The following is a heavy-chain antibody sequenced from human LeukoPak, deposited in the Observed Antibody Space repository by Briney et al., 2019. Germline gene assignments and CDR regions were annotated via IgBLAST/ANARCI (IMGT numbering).Heavy chain of an antibody. CDR3: ARGIVVPAAQNYYYMDV. Sequence: PSETLSLTCTVSGGSISSYYWSWIRQPPGKGLEWIGYIYYSGSTNYNPSLKSRVTISVDTSKNQFSLKLSSVTAADTAVYYCARGIVVPAAQNYYYMDVWGKGTTVTVSS. CDR1: GGSISSYY. CDR2: IYYSGST. J-gene: IGHJ6*03. D-gene: IGHD2-2*01. V-gene: IGHV4-59*01.